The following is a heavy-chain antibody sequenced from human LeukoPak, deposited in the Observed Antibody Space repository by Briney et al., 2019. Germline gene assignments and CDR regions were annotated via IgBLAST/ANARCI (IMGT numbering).Heavy chain of an antibody. CDR1: GFTFSSYA. D-gene: IGHD2-21*02. V-gene: IGHV3-30*04. Sequence: PGGSLRLSCAASGFTFSSYAMHWVRQAPGKGLEGVAVISYDGSNKYYADSVKGRFTISRDNSKNTLYLQMNSLRAEDTAVYYCARDDDSYYYMDVWGKGTTVTVSS. CDR3: ARDDDSYYYMDV. CDR2: ISYDGSNK. J-gene: IGHJ6*03.